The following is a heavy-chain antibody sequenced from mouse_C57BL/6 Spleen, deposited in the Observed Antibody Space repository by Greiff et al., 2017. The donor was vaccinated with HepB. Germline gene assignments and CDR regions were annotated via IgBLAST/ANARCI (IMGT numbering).Heavy chain of an antibody. CDR3: ARSGGYGWYFDV. CDR2: IYPGDGDT. V-gene: IGHV1-82*01. Sequence: VQRVESGPELVKPGASVKISCKASGYAFSSSWMNWVKQRPGKGLEWIGRIYPGDGDTNYNGKFKGKATLTADKSSSTAYMQLSSLTSEDSAVYFCARSGGYGWYFDVWGTGTTVTVSS. J-gene: IGHJ1*03. CDR1: GYAFSSSW. D-gene: IGHD2-2*01.